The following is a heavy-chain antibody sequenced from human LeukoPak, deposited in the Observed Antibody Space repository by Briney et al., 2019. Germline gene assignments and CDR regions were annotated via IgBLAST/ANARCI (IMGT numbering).Heavy chain of an antibody. CDR2: ISYDGSNK. CDR1: GFTFSSYA. Sequence: GGSLRLSCAASGFTFSSYAMHWVRQAPGKGLEWVAVISYDGSNKYYADSVKGRFTISRDNSKNTLYLQMNSLRAEDTAVYYCGGQEYWGQGTLVTVSS. J-gene: IGHJ4*02. V-gene: IGHV3-30*04. CDR3: GGQEY.